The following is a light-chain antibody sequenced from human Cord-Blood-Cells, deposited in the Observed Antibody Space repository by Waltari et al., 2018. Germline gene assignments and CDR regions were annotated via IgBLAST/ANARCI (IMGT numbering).Light chain of an antibody. CDR2: WDN. CDR3: QSYDSSNQGV. CDR1: SGSIASNY. J-gene: IGLJ2*01. Sequence: NFMLTQPHSVSESPGKTVTISCTRSSGSIASNYVQWYQQRPGSSPTTVICWDNQRPSGVPDRFSGSIDSSSNSASLTISGLKTEDEADYYCQSYDSSNQGVFGGGTKLTVL. V-gene: IGLV6-57*01.